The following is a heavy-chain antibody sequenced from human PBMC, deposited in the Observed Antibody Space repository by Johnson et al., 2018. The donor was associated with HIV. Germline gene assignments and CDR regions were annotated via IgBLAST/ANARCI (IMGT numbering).Heavy chain of an antibody. V-gene: IGHV3-30-3*01. CDR1: RFTFSSYA. J-gene: IGHJ3*02. CDR2: ISYDASNK. CDR3: ARGRGALDI. D-gene: IGHD3-16*01. Sequence: QVQLVESGGGVVQPGRSLRLSCAASRFTFSSYAMHWVRQAPGKGLEWVALISYDASNKYYADSVKGRFTISRDNSKNTLYLQLNSLRDEDTAIYYCARGRGALDIWGQGTMVTVSS.